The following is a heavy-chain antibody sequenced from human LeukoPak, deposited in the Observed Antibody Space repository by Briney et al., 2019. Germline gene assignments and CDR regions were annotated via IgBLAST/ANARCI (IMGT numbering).Heavy chain of an antibody. CDR2: IYYSGST. CDR3: ARDQWNYSSSPGAFDI. J-gene: IGHJ3*02. CDR1: GGSISSYY. D-gene: IGHD6-6*01. Sequence: PSETLSLTCTASGGSISSYYWSWIRQPPGKGLEWIGYIYYSGSTYYNPSLKSRVTISVDTSKNQFSLKLSSVTAADTAVYYCARDQWNYSSSPGAFDIWGQGTMVTVSS. V-gene: IGHV4-59*12.